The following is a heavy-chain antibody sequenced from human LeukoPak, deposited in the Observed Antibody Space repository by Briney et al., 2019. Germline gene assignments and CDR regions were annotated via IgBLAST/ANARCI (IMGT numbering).Heavy chain of an antibody. CDR2: INQDGSGK. CDR3: ARSKLRYSDSLRGPYFDY. V-gene: IGHV3-7*01. J-gene: IGHJ4*02. D-gene: IGHD3-9*01. CDR1: GFTFSSNR. Sequence: SGGSLRLSCAASGFTFSSNRMSWVRQAPGKGLEWVATINQDGSGKYYLDSVKGRFTISRDNTKNSLYLQMNSLRAEDTAVYYCARSKLRYSDSLRGPYFDYWGQGTLVTVSS.